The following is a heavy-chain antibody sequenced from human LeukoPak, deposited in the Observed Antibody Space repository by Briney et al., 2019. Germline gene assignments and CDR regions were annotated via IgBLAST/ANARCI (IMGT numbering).Heavy chain of an antibody. D-gene: IGHD1-26*01. CDR2: SYYSGTT. J-gene: IGHJ4*02. CDR1: GGSIRTPTYY. V-gene: IGHV4-39*01. CDR3: ARHHSGSSYFDL. Sequence: PSETLSLTCTVSGGSIRTPTYYWGWIRQPPGKGLEWIASSYYSGTTYYNTSLRSRLTTFVDTSNNQFYMNLSSVTAADTGVYYCARHHSGSSYFDLWGQGILVTVSS.